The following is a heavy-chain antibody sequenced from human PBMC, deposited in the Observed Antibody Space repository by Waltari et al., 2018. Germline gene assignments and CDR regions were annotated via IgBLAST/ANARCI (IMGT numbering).Heavy chain of an antibody. D-gene: IGHD1-1*01. V-gene: IGHV4-39*01. Sequence: QLQLQESGPGLVKPSEPLSLTCTVSGASITIRTYYWGWIRQSPGKGLEWLGSLYFSGNTYYNPSRLSRLTMSVDTSKNPFYLRLNSVTAADRGVYYCTRHTTALAGTFSEFDYWGQGTLVAVSS. CDR1: GASITIRTYY. J-gene: IGHJ4*02. CDR3: TRHTTALAGTFSEFDY. CDR2: LYFSGNT.